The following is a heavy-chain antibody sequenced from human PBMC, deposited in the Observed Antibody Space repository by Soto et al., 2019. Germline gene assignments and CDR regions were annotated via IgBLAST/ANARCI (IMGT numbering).Heavy chain of an antibody. V-gene: IGHV1-18*01. Sequence: QVQLVQSGAEVKKPGASVKVSCKASGYTFTSYGISWVRQAPGQGLEWMGWISAYNGNTNYAQKLQGRVTMTTDTSTSTAYQERRSLRSDDTAADYCAKSRIVVVPDAIRSGDWFDPWGQGTLITVAS. J-gene: IGHJ5*02. CDR2: ISAYNGNT. D-gene: IGHD2-2*02. CDR3: AKSRIVVVPDAIRSGDWFDP. CDR1: GYTFTSYG.